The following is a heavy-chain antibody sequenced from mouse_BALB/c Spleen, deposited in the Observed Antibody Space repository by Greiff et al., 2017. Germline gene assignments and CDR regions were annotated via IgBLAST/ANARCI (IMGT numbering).Heavy chain of an antibody. CDR3: ARGDSSGYSFAY. CDR1: GFTFSSYT. V-gene: IGHV5-12-2*01. J-gene: IGHJ3*01. CDR2: ISNGGGST. D-gene: IGHD3-2*01. Sequence: EVKLMESGGGLVQPGGSLKLSCAASGFTFSSYTMSWVRQTPEKRLEWVAYISNGGGSTYYPDTVKGRFTISRDNAKNTLYLQMSSLKSEDTAMYYCARGDSSGYSFAYWGQGTLVTVSA.